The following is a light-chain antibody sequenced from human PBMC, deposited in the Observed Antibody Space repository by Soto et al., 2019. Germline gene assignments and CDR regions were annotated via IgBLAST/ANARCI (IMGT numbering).Light chain of an antibody. J-gene: IGKJ4*01. CDR3: QQYNKSPLT. V-gene: IGKV3-15*01. CDR1: QSVYST. CDR2: GAS. Sequence: EIVMTQSPATLSVSPGERATLSCRASQSVYSTLAWYQQKPGQAPRLLIYGASTRDTGIPARFSGTWSATEFTLTISRLQSEDSAVYYCQQYNKSPLTFGGGTKVEIK.